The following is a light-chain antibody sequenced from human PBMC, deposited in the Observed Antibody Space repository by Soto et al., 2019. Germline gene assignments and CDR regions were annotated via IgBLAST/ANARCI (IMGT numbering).Light chain of an antibody. V-gene: IGKV4-1*01. Sequence: DIVMTQSPDSLAVSLGERATINCKSSQSVLYSSNNKNYLAWYQQKPGQPPKLLIYWASTRESGVPDRFSGSGSGTDFPLTTSSLQAEDVAVYYCQKHYSTPLTFVGVTKLEI. J-gene: IGKJ4*01. CDR1: QSVLYSSNNKNY. CDR3: QKHYSTPLT. CDR2: WAS.